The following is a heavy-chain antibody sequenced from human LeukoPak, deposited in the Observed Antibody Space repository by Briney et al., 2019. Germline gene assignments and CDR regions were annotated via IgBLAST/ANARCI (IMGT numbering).Heavy chain of an antibody. CDR1: GGSISSGGYY. V-gene: IGHV4-31*03. CDR2: IYYSGST. J-gene: IGHJ4*02. Sequence: PSETLSLTCTVSGGSISSGGYYWRWIRQHPGRGLEWIGYIYYSGSTYYNPSLKSRVTISVDTSKNQFSLKLSSVTAADTAVYYCARVVGATHFDYWGQGTLVTVSS. CDR3: ARVVGATHFDY. D-gene: IGHD1-26*01.